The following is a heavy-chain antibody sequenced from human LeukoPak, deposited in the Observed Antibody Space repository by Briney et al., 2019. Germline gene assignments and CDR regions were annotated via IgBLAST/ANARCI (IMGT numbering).Heavy chain of an antibody. CDR1: GFTFSSYA. CDR2: ISGSGGST. CDR3: ARSSHYYGSGSYVVPPRYYFDY. J-gene: IGHJ4*02. D-gene: IGHD3-10*01. V-gene: IGHV3-23*01. Sequence: PGGSLTLSCAASGFTFSSYAMSWVRQAPAKGLEWVSSISGSGGSTYYADSVKGRFTISRDNSKNTLYLQMNSLRAEDTAVYYCARSSHYYGSGSYVVPPRYYFDYWGQGTLVTVSS.